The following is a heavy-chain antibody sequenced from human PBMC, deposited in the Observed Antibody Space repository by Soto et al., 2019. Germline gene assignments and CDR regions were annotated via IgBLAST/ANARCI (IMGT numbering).Heavy chain of an antibody. D-gene: IGHD6-25*01. CDR2: IYYSGST. V-gene: IGHV4-31*03. J-gene: IGHJ5*02. Sequence: LRPSCTVSGGSISSGGYYWSWIRQHPGKGLEWIGYIYYSGSTYYNPSLKSRVTISVDTSKNQFSLKLSSVTAADTAVYYCAKEAAVGSSNWFDPWGQGTLVTVSS. CDR3: AKEAAVGSSNWFDP. CDR1: GGSISSGGYY.